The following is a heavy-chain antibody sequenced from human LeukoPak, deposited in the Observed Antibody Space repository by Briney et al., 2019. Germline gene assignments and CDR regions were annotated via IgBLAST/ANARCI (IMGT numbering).Heavy chain of an antibody. CDR3: AKSGYNRFDY. Sequence: GGSLRLSCAASGLTFSSSAMSWVRQAPGKGLEWVSSISGSGRGGSTYYADSVKGRFTISRDNSKNTLYLQMNSLIAEDTAVYYCAKSGYNRFDYWGQGTRVTVSS. CDR1: GLTFSSSA. D-gene: IGHD5-24*01. CDR2: ISGSGRGGST. J-gene: IGHJ4*02. V-gene: IGHV3-23*01.